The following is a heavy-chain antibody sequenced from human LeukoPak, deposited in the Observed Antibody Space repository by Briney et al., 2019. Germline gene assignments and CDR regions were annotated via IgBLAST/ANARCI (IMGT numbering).Heavy chain of an antibody. CDR1: GFTFNSYA. CDR3: AKGPGDLFDY. D-gene: IGHD3-16*01. V-gene: IGHV3-23*01. CDR2: IGGNGVTT. J-gene: IGHJ4*02. Sequence: GGSLRLSCAASGFTFNSYAMNWVRQAPGKGLEWVSAIGGNGVTTHSADSVKGRFTISRDNSKNTVYLHMNSLRAEDTAVYYCAKGPGDLFDYWAREPWSPSPQ.